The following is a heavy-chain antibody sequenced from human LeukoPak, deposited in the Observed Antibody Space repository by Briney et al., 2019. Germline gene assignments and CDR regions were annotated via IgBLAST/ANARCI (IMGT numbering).Heavy chain of an antibody. CDR2: INPNSGGT. V-gene: IGHV1-2*02. Sequence: ASVKVSCKASGYTFTGFYMHWLRQAPGQGLEWMGWINPNSGGTNYAQKFQGRVTMTRDTSISTAYMELSRLRSDDTAVYYCAREPVGANLDYWGQGTLVTVSS. CDR1: GYTFTGFY. CDR3: AREPVGANLDY. J-gene: IGHJ4*02. D-gene: IGHD1-26*01.